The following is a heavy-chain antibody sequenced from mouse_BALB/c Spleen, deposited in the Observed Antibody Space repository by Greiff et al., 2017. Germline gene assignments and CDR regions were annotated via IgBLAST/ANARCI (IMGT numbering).Heavy chain of an antibody. CDR3: ARRDVAMDY. CDR1: GFTFSSFG. Sequence: EVKLVESGGGLVQPGGSRKLSCAASGFTFSSFGMHWVRQAPEKGLEWVAYISSGSSTIYYADTVKGRFTISRDNPKNTLFLQMTSLRSEDTAMYYCARRDVAMDYWGQGTSVTVSS. V-gene: IGHV5-17*02. CDR2: ISSGSSTI. J-gene: IGHJ4*01.